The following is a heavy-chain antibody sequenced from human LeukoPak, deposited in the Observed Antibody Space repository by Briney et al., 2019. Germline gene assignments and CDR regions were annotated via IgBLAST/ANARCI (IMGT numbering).Heavy chain of an antibody. D-gene: IGHD1-26*01. CDR1: GFTFSSYG. CDR2: ISGSGGST. J-gene: IGHJ4*02. Sequence: AGGSLRLSCAASGFTFSSYGMSWVRQAPGKGLEWVSAISGSGGSTYYADSVKGRFTISRDNSKNTLYLQMNSLRAEDTAVYYCAKDLRLSDSGYVDYWGQGTLVTVSS. CDR3: AKDLRLSDSGYVDY. V-gene: IGHV3-23*01.